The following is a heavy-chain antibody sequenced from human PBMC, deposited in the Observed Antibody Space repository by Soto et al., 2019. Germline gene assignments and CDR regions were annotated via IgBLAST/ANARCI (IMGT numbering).Heavy chain of an antibody. CDR2: IYYSGST. J-gene: IGHJ4*02. CDR1: GGSISSYY. Sequence: SETLSLTCTVSGGSISSYYWSWIRQPPGKGLECIGYIYYSGSTNYNPSLKSRVTISVDTSKNQFSLKLSSVTAADTAVYYCARVSSSWGLVNYFDYWGQGTLVTVSS. V-gene: IGHV4-59*01. D-gene: IGHD6-13*01. CDR3: ARVSSSWGLVNYFDY.